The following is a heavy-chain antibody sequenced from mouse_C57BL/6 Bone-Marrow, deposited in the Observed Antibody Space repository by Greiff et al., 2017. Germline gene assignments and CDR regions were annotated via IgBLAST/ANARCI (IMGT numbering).Heavy chain of an antibody. CDR2: INPNNGGT. J-gene: IGHJ2*01. D-gene: IGHD1-1*01. V-gene: IGHV1-18*01. Sequence: EVQLQQSGPELVKPGASVKIPCKASGYTFTDYNMDWVKQSHGKSLEWIGDINPNNGGTIYNQKFKGKATLTLDKSSSTAYMGLRSLTSEDTAVYYCARTPTTLEHYFDYWGQGTTLTVSS. CDR1: GYTFTDYN. CDR3: ARTPTTLEHYFDY.